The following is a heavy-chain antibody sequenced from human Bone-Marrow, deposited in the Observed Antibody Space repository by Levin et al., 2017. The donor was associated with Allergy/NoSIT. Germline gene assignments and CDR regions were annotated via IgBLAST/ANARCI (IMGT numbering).Heavy chain of an antibody. Sequence: GESLKISCTASGFTFGNFAMSWVRQAPGKGLEWVAAITGGGTGTFLADSVKGRFMITRDNSQNTVHLQMDNLRGDDTAVYHCVKGSSGGRPYYFDKWGQGKVVTVSS. CDR3: VKGSSGGRPYYFDK. V-gene: IGHV3-23*01. CDR1: GFTFGNFA. D-gene: IGHD2-15*01. J-gene: IGHJ4*02. CDR2: ITGGGTGT.